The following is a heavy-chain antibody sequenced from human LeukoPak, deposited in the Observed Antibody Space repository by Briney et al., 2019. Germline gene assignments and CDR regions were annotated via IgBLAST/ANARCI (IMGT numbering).Heavy chain of an antibody. Sequence: GGSLRLSCAASGFTFSDAWMNWVRQAPGKGLEWVGHIKSKTDGGTTDYAAPVKGRFTISRDDLRYTLYLQMNGLKNEDTAVYYCATGPYRSRTYPLLHLGQGTLVTVSS. CDR3: ATGPYRSRTYPLLH. CDR2: IKSKTDGGTT. J-gene: IGHJ4*02. V-gene: IGHV3-15*07. CDR1: GFTFSDAW. D-gene: IGHD3-10*01.